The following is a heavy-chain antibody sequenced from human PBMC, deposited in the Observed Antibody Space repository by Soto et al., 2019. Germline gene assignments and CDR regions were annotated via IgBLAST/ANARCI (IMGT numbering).Heavy chain of an antibody. Sequence: GGSLRLSCAASGFTFSSYAMSWVRQAPGKGLEWVSAISGSGGSTYYADSVKGRFTISRDNSKNTLYLQMNSLRAEDTAVYYCANGAYSSSWYAPWGGMDVWGQGTTVTVSS. D-gene: IGHD6-13*01. CDR3: ANGAYSSSWYAPWGGMDV. J-gene: IGHJ6*02. V-gene: IGHV3-23*01. CDR1: GFTFSSYA. CDR2: ISGSGGST.